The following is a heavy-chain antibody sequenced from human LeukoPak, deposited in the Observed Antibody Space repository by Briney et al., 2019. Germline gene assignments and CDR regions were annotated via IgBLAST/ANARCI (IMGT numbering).Heavy chain of an antibody. CDR1: DDSISDYY. CDR2: IHNSGTS. J-gene: IGHJ4*02. V-gene: IGHV4-59*01. CDR3: TRGAGWLIDY. D-gene: IGHD3-16*01. Sequence: PSETLSLTCTVSDDSISDYYRGWIRQPPGKGLEWIGYIHNSGTSTYNLSLKSRVTISADTSKNQFSLKLNFMTTADTAVYYCTRGAGWLIDYWGQGILVTVSS.